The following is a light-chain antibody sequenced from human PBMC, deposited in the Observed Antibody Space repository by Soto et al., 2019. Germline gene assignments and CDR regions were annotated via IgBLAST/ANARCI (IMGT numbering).Light chain of an antibody. Sequence: QSVLTQPPSASGSPGQSVTISCTGTSSDVGGYNYVSWYQQHPGKAPKLMIYEVSQRPSGVPDRFSGSKSGNTASLTVSGLHAEDEAAYYCSSYAGSNNPYVFGTGTKVTV. CDR1: SSDVGGYNY. J-gene: IGLJ1*01. V-gene: IGLV2-8*01. CDR2: EVS. CDR3: SSYAGSNNPYV.